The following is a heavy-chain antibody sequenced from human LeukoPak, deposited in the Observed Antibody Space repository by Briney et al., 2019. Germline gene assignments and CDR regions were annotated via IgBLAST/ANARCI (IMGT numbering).Heavy chain of an antibody. J-gene: IGHJ3*02. Sequence: PGGSLRLSCAASGFTFSSYAMSWVRQAPGEGLEWVSSISGSGGSTYYADSVKGRFTISRDNSKNTLYLQMNSLRAEDTAVYYCAKFDGAYYYGSGSYNDAFDIWGQGTMVTVSS. CDR3: AKFDGAYYYGSGSYNDAFDI. D-gene: IGHD3-10*01. V-gene: IGHV3-23*01. CDR1: GFTFSSYA. CDR2: ISGSGGST.